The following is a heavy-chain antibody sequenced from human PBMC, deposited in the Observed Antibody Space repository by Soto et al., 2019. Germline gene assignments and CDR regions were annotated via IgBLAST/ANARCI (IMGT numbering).Heavy chain of an antibody. Sequence: EVQLEESGGDLVQPGGSLRLSCAASGFTLSAYWMTWVRQAPGKGLEWVANINRDGSKKSYLDSVRGRFTISRDNVGNSLYLQMDIMRADDTAIYYCARDVSTGSSSLYLDAFDIWGQGTMVTVSS. J-gene: IGHJ3*02. CDR1: GFTLSAYW. CDR2: INRDGSKK. D-gene: IGHD3-10*01. CDR3: ARDVSTGSSSLYLDAFDI. V-gene: IGHV3-7*05.